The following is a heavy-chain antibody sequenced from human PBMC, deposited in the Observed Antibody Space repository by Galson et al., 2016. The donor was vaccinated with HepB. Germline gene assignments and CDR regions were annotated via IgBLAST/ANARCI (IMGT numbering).Heavy chain of an antibody. CDR3: AKGRSDYDFFDGDY. D-gene: IGHD5-12*01. CDR1: RFTFSNYG. Sequence: SLRLSCAASRFTFSNYGMHWIRQAPGKGLEWVAVIWFDGNKKYYGDSVKGRFAISRDNSKDTLYLQMNSLRAEDTAVYYCAKGRSDYDFFDGDYWGQGTLVTVSS. CDR2: IWFDGNKK. V-gene: IGHV3-33*06. J-gene: IGHJ4*02.